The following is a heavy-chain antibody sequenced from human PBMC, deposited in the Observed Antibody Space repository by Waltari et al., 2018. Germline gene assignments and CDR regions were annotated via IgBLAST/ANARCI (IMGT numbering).Heavy chain of an antibody. V-gene: IGHV1-69*01. CDR2: IIPVFNAT. CDR3: ARDRTESGSYSAFDI. J-gene: IGHJ3*02. Sequence: QVQLVQSGADVKKPGSSVTVSCKSSGGTFSSYAFSWVRQAPGQGLEWMGGIIPVFNATNYAQKFQGRLTITADESTSTVYVGLVSLRSEDTAVYYCARDRTESGSYSAFDIWGQGTMVTVSS. D-gene: IGHD1-26*01. CDR1: GGTFSSYA.